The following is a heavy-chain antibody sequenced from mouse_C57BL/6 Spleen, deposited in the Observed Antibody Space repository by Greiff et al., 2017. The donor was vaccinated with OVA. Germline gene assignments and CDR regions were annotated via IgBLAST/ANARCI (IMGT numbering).Heavy chain of an antibody. D-gene: IGHD3-1*01. Sequence: VQLKQSGAELVRPGASVKLSCTASGFNIKDYYMHWVKQRPEQGLEWIGRIDPEDGDTEYAPKFQGKATMTADTSSNTAYLQLSSLASEDAAVDYCTPPAGFADWGKGTLVTVSA. V-gene: IGHV14-1*01. CDR2: IDPEDGDT. CDR3: TPPAGFAD. CDR1: GFNIKDYY. J-gene: IGHJ3*01.